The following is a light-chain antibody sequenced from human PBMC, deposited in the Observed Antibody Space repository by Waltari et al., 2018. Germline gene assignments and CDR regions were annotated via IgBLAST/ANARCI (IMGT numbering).Light chain of an antibody. J-gene: IGKJ4*01. CDR1: HNITTY. CDR3: QQTNSVPLT. V-gene: IGKV1-39*01. Sequence: DIQMTQSPSSLSASVGDRVPISCRASHNITTYLNWYQQKPGKAPNLLIYAASTLQSGVPSRFSGSGSGTEFILTISSLRPEDFATYYCQQTNSVPLTFGGGTKVESK. CDR2: AAS.